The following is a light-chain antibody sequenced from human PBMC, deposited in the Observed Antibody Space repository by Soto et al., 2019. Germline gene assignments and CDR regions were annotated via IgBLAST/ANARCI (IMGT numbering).Light chain of an antibody. V-gene: IGKV3-11*01. CDR2: DAS. Sequence: EVVLTQSPATLSVSPGERVILSCRASQSVSSYLAWYQQKPGQAPRLLIYDASNRATGIPARFSGSGSGTDFTLTISSLEPEDFAVYYCQQRSNWPPAFGQGTRLEI. J-gene: IGKJ5*01. CDR1: QSVSSY. CDR3: QQRSNWPPA.